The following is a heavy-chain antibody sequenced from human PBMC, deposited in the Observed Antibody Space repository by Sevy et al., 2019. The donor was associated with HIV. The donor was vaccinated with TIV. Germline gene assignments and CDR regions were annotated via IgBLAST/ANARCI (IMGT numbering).Heavy chain of an antibody. J-gene: IGHJ6*02. CDR1: GFTFSSYG. V-gene: IGHV3-33*01. CDR3: ARDYYGSGSDYLLPRNYYYYGMDV. D-gene: IGHD3-10*01. CDR2: IWYDGSNK. Sequence: GGSLRLSCAASGFTFSSYGMHWVRQAPGKGLEWVAVIWYDGSNKYYADSVKGRFTISRDNSKHTLYLQMNSLRAEDTAVYYWARDYYGSGSDYLLPRNYYYYGMDVWGQGTTVTVSS.